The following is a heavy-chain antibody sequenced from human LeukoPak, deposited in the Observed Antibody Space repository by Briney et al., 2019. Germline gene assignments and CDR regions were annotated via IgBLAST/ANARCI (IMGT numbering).Heavy chain of an antibody. CDR2: ISYDGSNK. V-gene: IGHV3-30-3*01. CDR3: ARDRQVGATPSDAFDI. J-gene: IGHJ3*02. Sequence: GGSLRLSCAASGFTFSSYAMHWVRQAPGKGLEWVAVISYDGSNKYYADSVKGRFTISRDNSKNTLYLQMNSLRAEDTAVYYCARDRQVGATPSDAFDIWGQGTMVTVSS. D-gene: IGHD1-26*01. CDR1: GFTFSSYA.